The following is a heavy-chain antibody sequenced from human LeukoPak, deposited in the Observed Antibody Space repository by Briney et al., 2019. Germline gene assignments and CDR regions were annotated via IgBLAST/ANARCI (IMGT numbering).Heavy chain of an antibody. CDR2: IYPGDSDT. J-gene: IGHJ4*02. D-gene: IGHD1-26*01. CDR1: GYSFTIYW. V-gene: IGHV5-51*01. Sequence: GESLKISCKGSGYSFTIYWIGWVRQMPGKGLEWMGIIYPGDSDTRYSPSFQGQVTISADKSISTAYLQWSSLKASDTAMYYCARQSGGGTYFPYYFDYWGQGTLVTVSS. CDR3: ARQSGGGTYFPYYFDY.